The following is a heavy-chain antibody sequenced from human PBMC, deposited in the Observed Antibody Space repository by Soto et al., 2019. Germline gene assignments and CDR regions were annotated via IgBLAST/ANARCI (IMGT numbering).Heavy chain of an antibody. Sequence: SETLSLTCTVSGGSITSYNWNWIRQPPGKGLEWIGYIYYSGSTNYNPSLKSRVTISVDTSKNQFSLKLSSVTAADTAVYYCARGEGTDHYYGMDVWGQGTTVTVS. CDR1: GGSITSYN. V-gene: IGHV4-59*01. CDR2: IYYSGST. CDR3: ARGEGTDHYYGMDV. J-gene: IGHJ6*02.